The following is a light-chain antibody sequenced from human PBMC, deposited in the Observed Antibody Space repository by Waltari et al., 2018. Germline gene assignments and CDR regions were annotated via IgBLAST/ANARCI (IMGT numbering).Light chain of an antibody. Sequence: QSALTQPASVSGSPGQSITISCTGTSSDVGRYNYVCWYQQNPGKAPNLMIFDVTDRPSGVSNRFPAPKSVNTASLPISGLEADDEADYYCSSYTSSCTLVFGGGTKLTV. V-gene: IGLV2-14*03. CDR2: DVT. J-gene: IGLJ2*01. CDR1: SSDVGRYNY. CDR3: SSYTSSCTLV.